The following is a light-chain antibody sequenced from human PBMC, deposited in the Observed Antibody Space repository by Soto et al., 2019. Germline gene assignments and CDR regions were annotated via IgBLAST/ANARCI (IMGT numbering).Light chain of an antibody. Sequence: IVFTQSPRTLYLSPGERATVSCRASQSVSNNYLAWYQQKPGQAPRLLIYGASTRATGIPARFSGTGSGTEFTPTISSLQSEDFAVYYCQQYGNSPQTFGQGTKVDIK. CDR1: QSVSNNY. J-gene: IGKJ1*01. CDR2: GAS. V-gene: IGKV3-20*01. CDR3: QQYGNSPQT.